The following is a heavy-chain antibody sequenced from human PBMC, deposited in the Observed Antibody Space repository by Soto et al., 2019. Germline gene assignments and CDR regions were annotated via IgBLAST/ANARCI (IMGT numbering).Heavy chain of an antibody. J-gene: IGHJ3*02. CDR2: IYYSGST. D-gene: IGHD3-3*01. CDR1: GGSVSSVSYY. CDR3: ARDHLRFLDSGDAFYX. Sequence: PSETLSLTFTVSGGSVSSVSYYWSWIRQPPGKGLEWIGYIYYSGSTNYNPSLKSRVTISVDTSKNQFSLKLSSVTAADTAVYYCARDHLRFLDSGDAFYXWGQGTMVTVS. V-gene: IGHV4-61*01.